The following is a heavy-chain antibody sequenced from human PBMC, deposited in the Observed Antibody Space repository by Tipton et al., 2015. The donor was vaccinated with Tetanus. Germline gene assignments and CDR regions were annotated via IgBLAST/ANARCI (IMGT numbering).Heavy chain of an antibody. J-gene: IGHJ4*02. CDR2: IYYSGST. V-gene: IGHV4-39*01. D-gene: IGHD3-16*02. CDR3: AEGLGDLSLNYFDS. Sequence: TLSLTCSVSGGSISTRSYYWGWIRQPPGKGLEWIGSIYYSGSTYYNPSLKSRVTISVDTSKNQFSLKLSSVTAADTAGYFCAEGLGDLSLNYFDSWGQGTLVTVSS. CDR1: GGSISTRSYY.